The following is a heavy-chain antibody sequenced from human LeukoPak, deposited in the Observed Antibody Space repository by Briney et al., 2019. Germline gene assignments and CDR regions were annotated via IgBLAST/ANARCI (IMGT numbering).Heavy chain of an antibody. CDR2: IYYSGST. D-gene: IGHD2-8*01. J-gene: IGHJ4*02. CDR1: DGSISSSNYY. CDR3: ATSARGKKYASDY. Sequence: SETLSLTCTVSDGSISSSNYYWSWIRQHPGVGLEWIGYIYYSGSTYYNPSLQSRVTMSVDTSKNQFSLSLSSVIAADTAVYYCATSARGKKYASDYWGQGTLVTVSS. V-gene: IGHV4-31*03.